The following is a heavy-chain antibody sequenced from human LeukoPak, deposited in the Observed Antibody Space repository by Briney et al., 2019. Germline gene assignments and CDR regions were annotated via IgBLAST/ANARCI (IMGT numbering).Heavy chain of an antibody. D-gene: IGHD5-18*01. J-gene: IGHJ5*02. Sequence: ASVKVCCKASGYTFTSYAMNWVRQAPGQGLVWMGWINTNTGNPTYAQGFTGRFVFSLDTSVSTAYLQISSLKAEDTAVYYCARGFERRGYSYENWFDPWGQGTLVTVSS. V-gene: IGHV7-4-1*02. CDR2: INTNTGNP. CDR1: GYTFTSYA. CDR3: ARGFERRGYSYENWFDP.